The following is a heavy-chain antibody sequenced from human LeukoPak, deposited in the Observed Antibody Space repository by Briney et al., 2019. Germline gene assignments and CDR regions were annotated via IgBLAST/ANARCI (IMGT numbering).Heavy chain of an antibody. CDR1: GFTFSSYG. D-gene: IGHD5-24*01. Sequence: GGSLTLTCAASGFTFSSYGMHWVRQAPGKGLEWVAVISYDGSNKYYADSVKGRFTISRDNSKNTLYLQMNSLRAENTAVYYGAKDRDGYAPGPNWFDPWGQGTLVTVSS. J-gene: IGHJ5*02. CDR2: ISYDGSNK. CDR3: AKDRDGYAPGPNWFDP. V-gene: IGHV3-30*18.